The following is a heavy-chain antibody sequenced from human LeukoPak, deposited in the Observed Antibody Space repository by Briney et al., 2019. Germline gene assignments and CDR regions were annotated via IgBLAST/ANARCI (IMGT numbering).Heavy chain of an antibody. Sequence: GASVKVSCEVSGYTLTDLSIHWVRQAPGKGLEWMGGFDVIDAKTFYAQKFQGRVTMTEDSSTDTAYMELSSLRSDDTAFYYCAAGRPYSLLDYWGQGTLLTVSS. CDR3: AAGRPYSLLDY. CDR1: GYTLTDLS. J-gene: IGHJ4*02. D-gene: IGHD5-18*01. V-gene: IGHV1-24*01. CDR2: FDVIDAKT.